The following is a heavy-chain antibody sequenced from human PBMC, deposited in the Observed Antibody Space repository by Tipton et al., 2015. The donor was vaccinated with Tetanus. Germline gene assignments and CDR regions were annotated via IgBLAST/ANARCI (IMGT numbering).Heavy chain of an antibody. CDR1: GASISNFY. V-gene: IGHV4-59*04. CDR3: ARLSSSANDAHAFDI. J-gene: IGHJ3*02. D-gene: IGHD3-22*01. CDR2: IYYSGST. Sequence: TLSLTCTVSGASISNFYWSWIRQPPGKGLEWIGSIYYSGSTYYNPSLRSRVTMSVDTSKIQFSLKVSSVTAADTAVYYCARLSSSANDAHAFDIWGQGTMVTVSS.